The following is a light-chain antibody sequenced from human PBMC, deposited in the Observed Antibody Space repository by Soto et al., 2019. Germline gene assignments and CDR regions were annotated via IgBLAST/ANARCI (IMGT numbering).Light chain of an antibody. CDR3: CSFAGTPYV. Sequence: QSALTQPRSVSGSPGQSVTISCTGTSSDVGAYNYVSWYQQHPGKAPKLIIYDVTKRPSGVPDRFSGSKSDNTASLTIAGLQAGDEDDYYCCSFAGTPYVFGAGTKLTVL. V-gene: IGLV2-11*01. CDR1: SSDVGAYNY. CDR2: DVT. J-gene: IGLJ1*01.